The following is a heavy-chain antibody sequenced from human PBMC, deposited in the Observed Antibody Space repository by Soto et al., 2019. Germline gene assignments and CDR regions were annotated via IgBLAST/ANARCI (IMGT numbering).Heavy chain of an antibody. V-gene: IGHV4-38-2*01. D-gene: IGHD5-12*01. CDR3: ARIWGPYSGYDMTAY. CDR1: GYSISSGYY. CDR2: MYHSGST. Sequence: PSETLSLTCAVSGYSISSGYYWGWIRQPPGKGLEWIGSMYHSGSTYYNPSLKSRVTISADTSKNQFSLKLSSVTAADTAVYYCARIWGPYSGYDMTAYWGQGTLVTVSS. J-gene: IGHJ4*02.